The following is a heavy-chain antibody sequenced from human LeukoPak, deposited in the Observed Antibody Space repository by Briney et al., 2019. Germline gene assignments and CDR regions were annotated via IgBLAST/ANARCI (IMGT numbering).Heavy chain of an antibody. V-gene: IGHV3-48*01. J-gene: IGHJ4*02. CDR2: IDPESTNI. Sequence: GGSLRLSCEGSGFLFNNQHMNWVRQTPGKGLEWVAYIDPESTNIFYADSVKGRLTLSRDNAKSSMFLQMNSLRVEDTAVYYCLKTVDFWGQGILVTVSP. CDR3: LKTVDF. CDR1: GFLFNNQH.